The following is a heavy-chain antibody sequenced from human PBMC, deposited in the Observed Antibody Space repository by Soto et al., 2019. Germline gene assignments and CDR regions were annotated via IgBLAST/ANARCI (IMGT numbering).Heavy chain of an antibody. D-gene: IGHD2-15*01. CDR3: ARDRKDCSGGTCSRTYYDMDA. V-gene: IGHV3-30*03. J-gene: IGHJ6*02. CDR1: GFNFRSYA. CDR2: ISYDGSYK. Sequence: GGSLRLSCAASGFNFRSYAMHWVRQAPGKGLEWVAVISYDGSYKCVDSVKGRFTISRDDSMSTLYLQMNSLRPEDTAVYYCARDRKDCSGGTCSRTYYDMDAWGQGTTVTVSS.